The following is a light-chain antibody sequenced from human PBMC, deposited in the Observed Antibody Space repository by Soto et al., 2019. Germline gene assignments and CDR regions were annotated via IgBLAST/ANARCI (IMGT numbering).Light chain of an antibody. Sequence: DVVMTQSPLSLPVTLGQPASISCRSSQSLIHSDGNTYLSWFQQRPGQSPRRLIYEVSDRDSGVTDXXTGRGAGTDVTLKISRVEAEDVGVYSCLRGTHWPWTFGQGTEVEIK. CDR2: EVS. V-gene: IGKV2-30*02. CDR1: QSLIHSDGNTY. CDR3: LRGTHWPWT. J-gene: IGKJ1*01.